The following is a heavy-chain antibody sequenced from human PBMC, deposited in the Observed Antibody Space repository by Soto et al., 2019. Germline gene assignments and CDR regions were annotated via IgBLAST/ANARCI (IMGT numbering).Heavy chain of an antibody. Sequence: PVGSQGLSYSAAGFTFSGCAMSWVRKGSGKVLEWVSAISGSGGSTYYADSVKGRFTISRDNSKNTLYLQMNSLRAEDTAVYYCAKDRRFGTHLGAFDIWGQGKMVTGSS. D-gene: IGHD3-16*01. V-gene: IGHV3-23*01. CDR3: AKDRRFGTHLGAFDI. CDR2: ISGSGGST. J-gene: IGHJ3*02. CDR1: GFTFSGCA.